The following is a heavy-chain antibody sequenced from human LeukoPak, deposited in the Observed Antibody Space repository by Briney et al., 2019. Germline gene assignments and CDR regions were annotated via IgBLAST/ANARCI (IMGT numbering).Heavy chain of an antibody. CDR1: GFTFSSYA. D-gene: IGHD6-19*01. Sequence: PGRSLRLSCAASGFTFSSYAMHWVRQAPGKGLEWVAVISYDGSNKYYADSVKGRFTISRDNSKNTLYLQMNSLRAEDTAVYYCARDPTAVSNLPSYYFDYWGQGTLVTVSS. J-gene: IGHJ4*02. V-gene: IGHV3-30*04. CDR3: ARDPTAVSNLPSYYFDY. CDR2: ISYDGSNK.